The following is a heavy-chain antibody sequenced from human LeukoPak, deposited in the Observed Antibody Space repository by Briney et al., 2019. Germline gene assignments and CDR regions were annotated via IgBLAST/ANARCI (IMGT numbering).Heavy chain of an antibody. D-gene: IGHD6-19*01. CDR1: GNSISSGYY. J-gene: IGHJ5*02. V-gene: IGHV4-38-2*02. Sequence: SETLSLTCTVSGNSISSGYYWGWIRQPPGKGLEWVGSFYHSGSTYYNPSLKSRVTISVDTSKNQFSLNLISVTAADTAVYYCARRGGQWLKLAWFDPWGQGTLVTVSS. CDR2: FYHSGST. CDR3: ARRGGQWLKLAWFDP.